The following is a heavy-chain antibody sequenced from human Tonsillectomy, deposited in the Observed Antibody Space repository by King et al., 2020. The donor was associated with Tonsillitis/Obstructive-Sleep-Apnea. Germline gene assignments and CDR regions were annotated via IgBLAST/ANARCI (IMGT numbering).Heavy chain of an antibody. V-gene: IGHV1-3*01. J-gene: IGHJ4*02. Sequence: QLVQSGAEVKKPGASVKVSCKASGYTFTSYAMHWVRQAPGHRLEWMGWITAGNGNTKYSQKFQGRVTITRDTSACTAYMELSSLRSEDTAGYYWARSGGLELRGYYFDYWGQGTLVTVSS. D-gene: IGHD1-7*01. CDR2: ITAGNGNT. CDR1: GYTFTSYA. CDR3: ARSGGLELRGYYFDY.